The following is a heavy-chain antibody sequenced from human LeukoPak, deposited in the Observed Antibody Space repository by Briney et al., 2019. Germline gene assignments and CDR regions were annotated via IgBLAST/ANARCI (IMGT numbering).Heavy chain of an antibody. V-gene: IGHV3-30*04. J-gene: IGHJ3*02. D-gene: IGHD6-19*01. CDR3: AREAGIAVAGLDAFDI. Sequence: GGSLRLSCAASGFTFSSYAMHWVRQAPGKGLEWVAVISYDGSNKYYADSVKGRFTISRDNSKNTLYLQMNSLRAEDTAVYYCAREAGIAVAGLDAFDIWGQGTMVTVSS. CDR2: ISYDGSNK. CDR1: GFTFSSYA.